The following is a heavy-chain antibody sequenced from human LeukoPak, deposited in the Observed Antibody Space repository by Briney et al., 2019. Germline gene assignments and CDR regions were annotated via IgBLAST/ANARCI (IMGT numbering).Heavy chain of an antibody. CDR2: IYYSGST. D-gene: IGHD3-10*01. Sequence: PSETLSLTCAVSGGSISSGAYSWSWIRQPPGKGLEWIGYIYYSGSTYYNPSLKSRVTISQDTSKNQFSLKVSSVTATDTAVYYCARVRLSNGMDVWGQGTTVTVSS. CDR3: ARVRLSNGMDV. V-gene: IGHV4-31*11. J-gene: IGHJ6*02. CDR1: GGSISSGAYS.